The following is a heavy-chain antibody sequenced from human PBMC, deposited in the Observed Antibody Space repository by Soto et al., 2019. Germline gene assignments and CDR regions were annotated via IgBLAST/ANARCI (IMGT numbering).Heavy chain of an antibody. CDR3: ARRPLVLRYPIGPAP. V-gene: IGHV4-34*01. Sequence: SETVSLTCAVDGGSFSGYYWSWIRQPPGKGLEWIGEINHSGSTNYNPSLKSRVTISVDTSKNQVSLKLSSVTAADTAVYYCARRPLVLRYPIGPAPWGQGTLVTVS. J-gene: IGHJ5*02. D-gene: IGHD3-9*01. CDR2: INHSGST. CDR1: GGSFSGYY.